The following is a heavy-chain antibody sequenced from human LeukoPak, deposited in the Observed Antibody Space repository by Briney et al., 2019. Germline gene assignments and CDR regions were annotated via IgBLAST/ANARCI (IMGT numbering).Heavy chain of an antibody. CDR2: FDPEDGET. CDR1: GYTLTELS. Sequence: GASVKVSCKVSGYTLTELSMHWVRQAPGKGLEWMGGFDPEDGETIYAQKFQGRVTMTEDTSTDTAYMELSSLRSEDTAVYYCATDGFSGQLVRRFCAFDIWGQGTMVTVSS. CDR3: ATDGFSGQLVRRFCAFDI. D-gene: IGHD6-13*01. V-gene: IGHV1-24*01. J-gene: IGHJ3*02.